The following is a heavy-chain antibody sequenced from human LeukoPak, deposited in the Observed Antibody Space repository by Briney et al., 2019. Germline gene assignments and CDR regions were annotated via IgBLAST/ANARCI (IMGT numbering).Heavy chain of an antibody. D-gene: IGHD3-10*01. Sequence: PSETLSLTCTVSGGSISSSSYYWGWIRQPPGKGLEWIGEINHSGSTNYNPSLKSRVTISVDTSKNQFSLKLSSVTAADTAVYYCARLNSLNSGKGDYWGQGTLVTVSS. CDR2: INHSGST. J-gene: IGHJ4*02. CDR3: ARLNSLNSGKGDY. V-gene: IGHV4-39*07. CDR1: GGSISSSSYY.